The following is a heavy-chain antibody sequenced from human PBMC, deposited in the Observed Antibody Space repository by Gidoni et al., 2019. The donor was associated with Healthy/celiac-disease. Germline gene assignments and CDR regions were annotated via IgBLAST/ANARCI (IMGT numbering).Heavy chain of an antibody. CDR1: GGSISSSSYY. CDR2: IYYSGST. D-gene: IGHD6-6*01. V-gene: IGHV4-39*01. Sequence: QLQLQESGPGLVKPSETLSLTCTVPGGSISSSSYYWGWIRQRPGKGLEWIGSIYYSGSTYYNPSLKSRVTISVDTSKNQFSLKLSSVTAADTAVYYCARHVPAWQLGGLYYFDYWGQGTLVTVSS. J-gene: IGHJ4*02. CDR3: ARHVPAWQLGGLYYFDY.